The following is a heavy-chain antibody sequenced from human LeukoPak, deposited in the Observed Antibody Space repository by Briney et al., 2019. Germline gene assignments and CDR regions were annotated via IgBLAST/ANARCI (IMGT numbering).Heavy chain of an antibody. CDR1: GGSISSYY. CDR3: ARGAPRKGYSSSWYYFDY. Sequence: SETLSLTCTVSGGSISSYYWSWIRQPPGKGLEWIGYIYYSGSTNYNPSLKSRVTISVDTSKNQFSLKLSSVTAADTAVYYCARGAPRKGYSSSWYYFDYWGQGTLVTVSS. D-gene: IGHD6-13*01. J-gene: IGHJ4*02. CDR2: IYYSGST. V-gene: IGHV4-59*08.